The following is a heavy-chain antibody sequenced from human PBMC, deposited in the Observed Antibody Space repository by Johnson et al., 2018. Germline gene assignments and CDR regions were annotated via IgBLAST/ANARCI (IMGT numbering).Heavy chain of an antibody. Sequence: VQLQESGGGLVQPGRSLRLSCAASGFTFDDYAMHWVRQAPGKGLEWVSGISWNSGSIGYADSVKGRFTISRDNAKNSLYLQMNILSAEDTALYYCAKDIGFGYISFAIWGQGTMFTVSS. CDR3: AKDIGFGYISFAI. CDR1: GFTFDDYA. V-gene: IGHV3-9*01. CDR2: ISWNSGSI. J-gene: IGHJ3*02. D-gene: IGHD3-22*01.